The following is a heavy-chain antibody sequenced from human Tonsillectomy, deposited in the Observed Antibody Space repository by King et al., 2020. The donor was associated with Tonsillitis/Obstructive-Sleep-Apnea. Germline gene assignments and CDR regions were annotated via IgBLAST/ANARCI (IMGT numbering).Heavy chain of an antibody. CDR1: GFTFSDYY. D-gene: IGHD2-15*01. CDR3: ARDRGPFSAFDI. V-gene: IGHV3-11*01. Sequence: VQLVESGGGLVKPGGSLRLSCAASGFTFSDYYMSWIPQAPGKGLERVSYISTSGSIIYYVDSVKGRFTISRDNAKNSLYLQMNSVRAEDTAVYYCARDRGPFSAFDIWGQGTMVIVSS. CDR2: ISTSGSII. J-gene: IGHJ3*02.